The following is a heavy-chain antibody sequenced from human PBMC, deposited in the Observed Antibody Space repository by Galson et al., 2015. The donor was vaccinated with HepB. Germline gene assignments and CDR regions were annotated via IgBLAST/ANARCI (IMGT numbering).Heavy chain of an antibody. J-gene: IGHJ6*02. CDR1: GFSFDDFA. CDR3: AKGLSSGYLTDYAMDV. D-gene: IGHD3-22*01. Sequence: SLRLSCAASGFSFDDFAMHWVRQAPGKGLEWVSLITWNGARTYYADSVKGRFTISRDNSKNSLFLEMTSLRAEDTALYYCAKGLSSGYLTDYAMDVWGQGTTVTVSS. CDR2: ITWNGART. V-gene: IGHV3-43D*03.